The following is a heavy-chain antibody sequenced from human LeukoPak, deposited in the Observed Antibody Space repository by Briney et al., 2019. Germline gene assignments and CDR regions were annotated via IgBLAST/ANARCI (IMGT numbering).Heavy chain of an antibody. J-gene: IGHJ4*02. V-gene: IGHV3-33*01. CDR2: IWYDGSNE. CDR1: GFTFSSYA. D-gene: IGHD3-22*01. CDR3: ARVAMSDSSGYCDY. Sequence: PGGSLRLSCAASGFTFSSYAMHWVRQAPGKGLEWVAVIWYDGSNEHYADSVRGRLTVSRDNSKNTLYLHMNSVRAEDTAVYYGARVAMSDSSGYCDYWGQGTLVTVSS.